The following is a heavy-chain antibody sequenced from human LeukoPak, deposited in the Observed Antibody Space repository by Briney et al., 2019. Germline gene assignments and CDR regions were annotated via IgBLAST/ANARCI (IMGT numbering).Heavy chain of an antibody. V-gene: IGHV4-59*01. J-gene: IGHJ3*02. D-gene: IGHD2-21*02. CDR1: GGSINNYY. CDR2: IFYSGST. Sequence: SETLSLTCSVSGGSINNYYWSWIRQPPGKGLEWIGHIFYSGSTNYNPSPKSRVTISLVMSKNQISLKLSSVTTADTAMYYCARTDDAFHIWGHGTTVTVSS. CDR3: ARTDDAFHI.